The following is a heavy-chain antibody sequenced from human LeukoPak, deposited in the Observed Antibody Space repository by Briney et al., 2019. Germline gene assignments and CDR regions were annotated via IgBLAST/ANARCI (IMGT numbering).Heavy chain of an antibody. J-gene: IGHJ4*02. V-gene: IGHV4-4*07. CDR2: IRNTGSA. CDR3: ATGSYSGGFDK. Sequence: SETLSLTCTASGGSISPYEWSWIRQSAGKRLEWIGLIRNTGSADYSPSLKSRVTLSIDTSKGQISLRLTSVTAADTAVYYCATGSYSGGFDKWGQGTLVIVSS. CDR1: GGSISPYE. D-gene: IGHD2-8*02.